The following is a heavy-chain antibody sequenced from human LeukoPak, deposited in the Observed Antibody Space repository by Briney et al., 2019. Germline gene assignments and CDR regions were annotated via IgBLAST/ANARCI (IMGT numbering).Heavy chain of an antibody. D-gene: IGHD1-26*01. CDR3: AREERVTTGYSYYYYMDV. Sequence: GGSLRLSCSASGFTFSDYFMSWVRQAPGKGLEWVSYISTSGSTIYYADSVKGRFTISRDNAKNSLYLQMNSLRAEDTAVYYCAREERVTTGYSYYYYMDVWGKGTTVTVSS. CDR1: GFTFSDYF. CDR2: ISTSGSTI. V-gene: IGHV3-11*01. J-gene: IGHJ6*03.